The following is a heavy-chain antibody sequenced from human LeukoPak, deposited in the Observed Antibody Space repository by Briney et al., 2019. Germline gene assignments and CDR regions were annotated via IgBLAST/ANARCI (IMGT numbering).Heavy chain of an antibody. CDR2: IYYSGST. D-gene: IGHD3-10*01. CDR3: AAVRGRYYFDY. CDR1: GGSISSYY. Sequence: PSETLSLTCTVFGGSISSYYWSWIRQPPGKGLEWIGYIYYSGSTNYNPSLKSRVTISIDTSKNQFSLKLNSVTPVDTAVYYCAAVRGRYYFDYWGQGTLVTVSS. V-gene: IGHV4-59*01. J-gene: IGHJ4*02.